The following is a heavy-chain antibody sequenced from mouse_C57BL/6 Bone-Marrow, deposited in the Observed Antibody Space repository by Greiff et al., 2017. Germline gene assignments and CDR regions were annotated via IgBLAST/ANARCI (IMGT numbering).Heavy chain of an antibody. CDR3: ARLLRYECYFDY. J-gene: IGHJ2*01. CDR1: GYSITSDY. Sequence: EVMLVESGPGLAKPSQTLSLTCSATGYSITSDYWHWIRKFPGNKLEYMGYISYSGSTYYNPSLNSPITITRDTSNNQYYLLLNSVPTEDTATYSCARLLRYECYFDYWGQGTTLTVSS. CDR2: ISYSGST. V-gene: IGHV3-8*01. D-gene: IGHD1-1*01.